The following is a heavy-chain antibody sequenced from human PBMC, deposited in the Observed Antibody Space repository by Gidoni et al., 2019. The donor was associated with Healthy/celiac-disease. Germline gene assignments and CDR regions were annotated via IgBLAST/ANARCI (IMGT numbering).Heavy chain of an antibody. CDR2: INSDGSST. J-gene: IGHJ4*02. CDR3: ARASMYYFDY. Sequence: EVQLVESGGGLVKPGGSLRLSCAASGFTFSSSWMHWVRQAPGKGLVGVSRINSDGSSTSYADSVKGRFTISRDNAKNTLYLQMNSLRAEDTAVYYCARASMYYFDYWGQGTLVTVSS. CDR1: GFTFSSSW. V-gene: IGHV3-74*01.